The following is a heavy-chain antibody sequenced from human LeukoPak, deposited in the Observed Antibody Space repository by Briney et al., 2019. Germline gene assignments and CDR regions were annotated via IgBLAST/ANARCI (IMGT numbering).Heavy chain of an antibody. J-gene: IGHJ4*02. CDR3: ARDGSGSYYNLSFDY. CDR1: GFTFNSYA. D-gene: IGHD3-10*01. V-gene: IGHV3-23*01. Sequence: PGGSLRLSCAASGFTFNSYAMSWVRQAPGKGLEWVSSISTSGGSTYYADSVKGRFTISRDNAKNSLYLQMNSLRAEDTAVYYCARDGSGSYYNLSFDYWGQGTLVTVSS. CDR2: ISTSGGST.